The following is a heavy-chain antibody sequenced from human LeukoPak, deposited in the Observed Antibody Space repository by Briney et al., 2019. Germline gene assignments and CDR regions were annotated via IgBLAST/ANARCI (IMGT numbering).Heavy chain of an antibody. CDR2: VTGSATTT. D-gene: IGHD1-26*01. Sequence: PGGSLRLSCTASGFTFDHFGMSWVRQDPGTGLEWLSAVTGSATTTSYADSVKGRFTVSRDNSQSLLSLQMDSLGAEDTAIYYCVKHARVGTSTAFEVWGQGTLVTVSS. V-gene: IGHV3-23*01. J-gene: IGHJ3*01. CDR3: VKHARVGTSTAFEV. CDR1: GFTFDHFG.